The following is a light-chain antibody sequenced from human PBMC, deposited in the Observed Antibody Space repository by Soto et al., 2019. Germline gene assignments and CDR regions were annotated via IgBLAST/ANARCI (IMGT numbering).Light chain of an antibody. CDR1: QGINRW. CDR2: TAT. Sequence: DILMTQSPSSVSASVGDSVTITCRASQGINRWLAWYQQKPGKAPKLLIYTATSLQSGVPSRFSGSGSGTDFTLTISGLQPDDFATYYCQQANSFPWTFGQGTKVEI. V-gene: IGKV1-12*01. J-gene: IGKJ1*01. CDR3: QQANSFPWT.